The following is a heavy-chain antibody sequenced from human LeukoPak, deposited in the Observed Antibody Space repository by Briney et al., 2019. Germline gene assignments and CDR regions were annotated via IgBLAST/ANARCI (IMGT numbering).Heavy chain of an antibody. CDR2: IIPILGIA. Sequence: GSSVKASCKASGGTFSSYAISWVRQAPGQGLEWMGRIIPILGIANYAQKFQGRVTITADKSTSTAYMELSSLRSEDTAVYYCASVMTTVTTLDYWGQGTLVTVSS. V-gene: IGHV1-69*04. CDR1: GGTFSSYA. J-gene: IGHJ4*02. D-gene: IGHD4-17*01. CDR3: ASVMTTVTTLDY.